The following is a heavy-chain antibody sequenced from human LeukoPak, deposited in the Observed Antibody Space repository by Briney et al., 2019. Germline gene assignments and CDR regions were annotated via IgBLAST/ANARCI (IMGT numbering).Heavy chain of an antibody. J-gene: IGHJ5*02. Sequence: PSETLSLTCAVYGGSFSGYYWSWIRQPPGKGLEWIGEINHSGTTNYNPSLKSRVTISVDTSKNQFSLTLSSVTAADTAVYYCASSRTYSSGYYYWFDPWGQGTLVTVSS. CDR3: ASSRTYSSGYYYWFDP. CDR1: GGSFSGYY. CDR2: INHSGTT. V-gene: IGHV4-34*01. D-gene: IGHD3-22*01.